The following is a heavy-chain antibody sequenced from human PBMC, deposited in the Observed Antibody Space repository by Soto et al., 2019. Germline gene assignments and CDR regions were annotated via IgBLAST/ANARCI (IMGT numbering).Heavy chain of an antibody. D-gene: IGHD5-12*01. CDR3: AREMRLRSEQYYYYGMDV. J-gene: IGHJ6*02. Sequence: EVQLVESGGGLVKPGGSLRLSCAASGFTFSSYSMNGVRQAPGKGLEWVSSISSSSSYIYYADSVKGRFTISRDNAKNSLYLQMNSLRAEDTAVYYCAREMRLRSEQYYYYGMDVWGQGTTVTVSS. V-gene: IGHV3-21*01. CDR1: GFTFSSYS. CDR2: ISSSSSYI.